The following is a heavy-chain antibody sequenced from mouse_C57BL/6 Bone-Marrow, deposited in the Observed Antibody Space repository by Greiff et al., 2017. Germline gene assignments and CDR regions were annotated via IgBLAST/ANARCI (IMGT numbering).Heavy chain of an antibody. Sequence: VQLQQSGPGLVQPSQSLSITCTVSGFSLTSYGVHWVRQSPGKGLEWLGVIWSGGSTDYNAAFISRLSISKDNSKSQVFFKMNSLQADDTAIYYCARGKYYGSAWFAYWCQGTLVTVSA. J-gene: IGHJ3*01. CDR1: GFSLTSYG. CDR3: ARGKYYGSAWFAY. CDR2: IWSGGST. V-gene: IGHV2-2*01. D-gene: IGHD1-1*01.